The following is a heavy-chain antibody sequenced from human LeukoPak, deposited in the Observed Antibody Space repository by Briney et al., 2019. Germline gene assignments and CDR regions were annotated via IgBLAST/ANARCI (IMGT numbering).Heavy chain of an antibody. V-gene: IGHV3-73*01. CDR3: AKGAHSRDGYNERTGVYFDY. CDR1: GFTFSGSA. CDR2: ISSKTHNYAT. D-gene: IGHD5-24*01. J-gene: IGHJ4*02. Sequence: GGFLRLSCAASGFTFSGSAMHCVRQISGKGREWVGYISSKTHNYATLYAASVEGRFTISRDDSKNTAYLQMNSLRAEDTAVYYCAKGAHSRDGYNERTGVYFDYWGQGTLVTVSS.